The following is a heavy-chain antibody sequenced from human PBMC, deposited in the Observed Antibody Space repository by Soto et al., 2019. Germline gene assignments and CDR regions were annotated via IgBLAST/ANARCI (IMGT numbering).Heavy chain of an antibody. CDR2: INPRGGST. CDR1: GYTFTTYH. CDR3: ARGTYGDIDY. V-gene: IGHV1-46*01. J-gene: IGHJ4*02. D-gene: IGHD4-17*01. Sequence: QVHLVQSGAEVKKPGASVKVSCKASGYTFTTYHIHWVRQAPGQGLEWMGIINPRGGSTSYAQKSQGRVTMTRDTSTSTVYMELSSLRSEDTAVYYCARGTYGDIDYWGQGTLVTVSS.